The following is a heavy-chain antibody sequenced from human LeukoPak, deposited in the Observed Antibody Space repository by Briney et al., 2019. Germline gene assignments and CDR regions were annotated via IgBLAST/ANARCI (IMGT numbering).Heavy chain of an antibody. D-gene: IGHD3-9*01. J-gene: IGHJ4*02. CDR3: AKDQGPGYTLWYFDY. CDR2: ISYDGSNK. V-gene: IGHV3-30*18. CDR1: GFTFSSYG. Sequence: GGSLRLSCAASGFTFSSYGMHWVRQAPGKGLEWVAVISYDGSNKYYADSVKGRFTISRDNSKNTLYLQMNSLRAEDTAVYYCAKDQGPGYTLWYFDYWGQGTLVTVSS.